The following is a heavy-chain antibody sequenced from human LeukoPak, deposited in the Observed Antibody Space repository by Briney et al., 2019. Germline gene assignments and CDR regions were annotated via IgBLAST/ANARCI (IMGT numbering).Heavy chain of an antibody. Sequence: PGGSLRLSCSASGFTFSSSAMSWVRQAPGKGLEWVSTTSGSGGSTDYADSVKGRFTISRDNSKNTLYLQMNSLRAEDTAVYYCAKAYGSGWAPFDYWGQGTLVTVSS. V-gene: IGHV3-23*01. CDR1: GFTFSSSA. CDR3: AKAYGSGWAPFDY. D-gene: IGHD6-19*01. CDR2: TSGSGGST. J-gene: IGHJ4*02.